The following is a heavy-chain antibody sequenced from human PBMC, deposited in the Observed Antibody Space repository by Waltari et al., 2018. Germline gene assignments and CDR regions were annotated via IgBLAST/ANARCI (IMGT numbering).Heavy chain of an antibody. CDR3: ARATGYSYGYYYYGMDV. Sequence: QVQLQQWGAGLLKPSETLSLTCAVYGGSFSGYYWSWIRQPPGKGLEWIGEINHSGRTNYNPSLNSRVTISVDTSKNQFSLKLSSVTAADTAVYYCARATGYSYGYYYYGMDVWGQGTTVTVSS. D-gene: IGHD5-18*01. CDR2: INHSGRT. CDR1: GGSFSGYY. V-gene: IGHV4-34*01. J-gene: IGHJ6*02.